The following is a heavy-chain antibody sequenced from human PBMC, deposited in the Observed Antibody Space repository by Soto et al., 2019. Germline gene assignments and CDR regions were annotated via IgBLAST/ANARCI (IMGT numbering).Heavy chain of an antibody. CDR1: GFTFSSYG. CDR3: AKDPGGGDPGGP. D-gene: IGHD2-21*02. V-gene: IGHV3-30*18. CDR2: ISYDGSNK. Sequence: GGSLRLSCAASGFTFSSYGMHWVRQAPGKGLEWVAVISYDGSNKYYADSVKGRFTISRDNSKNTLYLQMNSLRAEDTAVYYCAKDPGGGDPGGPWGQGTLVTVSS. J-gene: IGHJ5*02.